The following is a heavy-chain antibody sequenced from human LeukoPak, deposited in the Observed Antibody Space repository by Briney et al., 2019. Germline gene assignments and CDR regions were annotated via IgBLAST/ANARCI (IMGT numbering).Heavy chain of an antibody. Sequence: GGSLRLSCAASGFTFSSYGMHWVRQAPGEGLEWVAVISYDGSNKYYADSVKGRFTISRDNSKNTLYLQMNSLRAEDTAVYYCAKKRYCSSTSCPDDAFDIWGQGTMVTVSS. CDR3: AKKRYCSSTSCPDDAFDI. CDR1: GFTFSSYG. CDR2: ISYDGSNK. V-gene: IGHV3-30*18. J-gene: IGHJ3*02. D-gene: IGHD2-2*01.